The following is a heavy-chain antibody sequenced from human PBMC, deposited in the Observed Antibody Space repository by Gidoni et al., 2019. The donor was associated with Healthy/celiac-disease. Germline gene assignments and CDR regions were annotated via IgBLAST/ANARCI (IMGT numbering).Heavy chain of an antibody. V-gene: IGHV3-23*01. CDR3: AKTQYYYDSSGYYLDY. CDR2: ISGSGGST. D-gene: IGHD3-22*01. Sequence: EVQLLESGGGLVQPGGSLRLSCAASGFTFSSYAMSWVRQAPGKGLEWVSAISGSGGSTYYADSVKGRFTISRDNSKNTLYLQMNSLRAEDTAVYYCAKTQYYYDSSGYYLDYWGQGTLVTVSS. J-gene: IGHJ4*02. CDR1: GFTFSSYA.